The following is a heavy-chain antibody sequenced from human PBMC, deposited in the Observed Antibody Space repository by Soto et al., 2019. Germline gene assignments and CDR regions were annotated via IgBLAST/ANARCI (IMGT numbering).Heavy chain of an antibody. CDR1: GGSISSGGYY. D-gene: IGHD6-19*01. CDR3: ARAKGQWLVAFDS. Sequence: NPSETLSLTCAVSGGSISSGGYYWSWIRQHPGKGLEWIGYIYYSGGTYYNPSLKSRVTISVDTAKNQFSLKLSPVTAADTAVYYCARAKGQWLVAFDSWGQGTLVTVSS. CDR2: IYYSGGT. J-gene: IGHJ4*02. V-gene: IGHV4-31*11.